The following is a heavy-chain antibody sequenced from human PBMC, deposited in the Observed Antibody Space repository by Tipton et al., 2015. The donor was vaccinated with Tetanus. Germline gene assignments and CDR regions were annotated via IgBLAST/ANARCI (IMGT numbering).Heavy chain of an antibody. Sequence: TLSLTCTVSGGSINSPDYSWGWIRQPPGKGLEWIGYIYQSGSTPYNPSLATRVTITADKYKNQFSLNLRSVTAADTAVYYCSRDRGQQFVSDWFDPWGQGTLVTVSS. CDR3: SRDRGQQFVSDWFDP. J-gene: IGHJ5*02. V-gene: IGHV4-30-2*01. D-gene: IGHD6-6*01. CDR1: GGSINSPDYS. CDR2: IYQSGST.